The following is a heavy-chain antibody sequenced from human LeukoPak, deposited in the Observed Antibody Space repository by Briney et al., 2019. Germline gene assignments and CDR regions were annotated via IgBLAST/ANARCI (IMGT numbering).Heavy chain of an antibody. D-gene: IGHD3-10*01. Sequence: GRPLRLSCAASGFTFSFYGMHWVRQAPGKGPEWVAVVWYDGSKKYYADSVKGRFTISRDNSKNTVYLQMNSLRVEDTAVYYCAGEEDLRELRGGREFFQYWGQGTLVTVSS. CDR3: AGEEDLRELRGGREFFQY. CDR2: VWYDGSKK. CDR1: GFTFSFYG. J-gene: IGHJ1*01. V-gene: IGHV3-33*01.